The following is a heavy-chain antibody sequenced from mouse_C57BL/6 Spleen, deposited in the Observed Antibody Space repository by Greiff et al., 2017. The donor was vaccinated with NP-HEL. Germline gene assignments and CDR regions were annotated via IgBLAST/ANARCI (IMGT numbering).Heavy chain of an antibody. Sequence: QVQLQQPGAELVKPGASVKMSCKASGYTFTSYWITWVKQRPGQGLEWIGDIYPGSGSTNYNEKFKSKATLTVDTSSSTAYMQLSSLTSEDSAVYYCARPRTVVAKDAMDYWGQGASVTVSS. CDR3: ARPRTVVAKDAMDY. V-gene: IGHV1-55*01. D-gene: IGHD1-1*01. CDR2: IYPGSGST. J-gene: IGHJ4*01. CDR1: GYTFTSYW.